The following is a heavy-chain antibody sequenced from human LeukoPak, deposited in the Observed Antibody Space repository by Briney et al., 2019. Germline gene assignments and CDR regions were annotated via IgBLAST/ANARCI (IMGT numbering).Heavy chain of an antibody. CDR1: GFSLNSYG. CDR3: SPSRSTGWYEVDF. D-gene: IGHD6-19*01. V-gene: IGHV3-30*03. Sequence: GGSLRLSCAASGFSLNSYGMQWVRQAPGKGLEWVAVISHDGNNKYYADSVKGRFTISRDNSKNTMYLQMNSLRTEATAVYYCSPSRSTGWYEVDFWGQGTLVSVSS. CDR2: ISHDGNNK. J-gene: IGHJ4*02.